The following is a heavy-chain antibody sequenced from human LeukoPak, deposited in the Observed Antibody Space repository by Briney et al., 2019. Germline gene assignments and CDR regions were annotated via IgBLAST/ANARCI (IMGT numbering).Heavy chain of an antibody. CDR2: INPRDGST. V-gene: IGHV1-46*02. Sequence: ASVKVSRKSSGHTLNNHFIHWVRQAPGQGREWMGMINPRDGSTRTLQSFQGRVTMTRDTSTSTLYMGLRSLRSDDTRTYFCARGADQEVDFWGQGTLVTVSS. J-gene: IGHJ4*02. CDR1: GHTLNNHF. CDR3: ARGADQEVDF.